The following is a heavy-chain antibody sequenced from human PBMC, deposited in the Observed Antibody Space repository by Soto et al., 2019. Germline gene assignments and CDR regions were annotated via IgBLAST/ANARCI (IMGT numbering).Heavy chain of an antibody. Sequence: SETLSLTCAVYGGSFSGYYWSWIRQPPGKGLEWIGEINHSGSTNYNPSLKSRVTISVDTSKNQFSLKLSSVTAADTAVYYCARAGYDFWSGYINYFDYWGQGTLVTVSS. CDR2: INHSGST. CDR1: GGSFSGYY. D-gene: IGHD3-3*01. CDR3: ARAGYDFWSGYINYFDY. V-gene: IGHV4-34*01. J-gene: IGHJ4*02.